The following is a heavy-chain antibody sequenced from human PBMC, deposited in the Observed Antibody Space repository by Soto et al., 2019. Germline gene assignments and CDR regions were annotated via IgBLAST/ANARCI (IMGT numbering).Heavy chain of an antibody. CDR3: ARSIVVVTALDY. Sequence: QVQLVQSGAEEKKPGASVKVSCKASGYTFTSYAMHWVRQAPGQRFEWMGWINAGNGNTKYSQKFQGRVTITRDTSASTAYMELSSLRSEDTAVYYCARSIVVVTALDYLGQGTLVTVSS. J-gene: IGHJ4*02. CDR1: GYTFTSYA. CDR2: INAGNGNT. V-gene: IGHV1-3*05. D-gene: IGHD2-21*02.